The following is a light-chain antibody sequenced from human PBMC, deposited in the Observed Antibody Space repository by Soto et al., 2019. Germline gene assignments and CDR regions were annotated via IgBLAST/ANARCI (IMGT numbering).Light chain of an antibody. CDR3: AVWDDNLNAYV. CDR1: SSNIGSNS. CDR2: TNY. V-gene: IGLV1-44*01. Sequence: QSVLTRPPSASGTPGQRVPVSCSGSSSNIGSNSVNWYQQLPGTAPKLLIYTNYQRPSGVPDRFSGSKSGTSASLAISGLQSEDEADYYCAVWDDNLNAYVFGTGTKVTVL. J-gene: IGLJ1*01.